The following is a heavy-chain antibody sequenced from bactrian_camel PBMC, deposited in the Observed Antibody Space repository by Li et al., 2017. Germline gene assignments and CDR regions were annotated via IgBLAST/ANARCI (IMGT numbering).Heavy chain of an antibody. V-gene: IGHV3-2*01. CDR2: IHSDGSNT. CDR1: GFTFSSYY. Sequence: VQLVESGGGLVQPGGSLRLSCAASGFTFSSYYMYWVRQAPGKGLEWVSSIHSDGSNTYYADSVKGRFTISRDNAKNVLYLQLNSLKTEDTAVYYCAADRRTVVAGLLLGSSYEYNYWGQGTQVTVS. CDR3: AADRRTVVAGLLLGSSYEYNY. D-gene: IGHD6*01. J-gene: IGHJ4*01.